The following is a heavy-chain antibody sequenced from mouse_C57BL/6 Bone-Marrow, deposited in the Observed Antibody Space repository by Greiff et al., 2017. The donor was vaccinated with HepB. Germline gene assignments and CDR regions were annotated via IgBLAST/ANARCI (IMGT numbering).Heavy chain of an antibody. CDR2: ISYDGSN. D-gene: IGHD2-5*01. CDR3: ARGGDYSNSFAY. Sequence: VQLQQSGPGLVKPSQSLSLTCSVTGYSITSGYYWNWIRQFPGNKLEWMGYISYDGSNNYNPSLKNRISITRDTSKNQFFLKLNSVTTEDTATYYCARGGDYSNSFAYWGQGTLVTVSA. J-gene: IGHJ3*01. CDR1: GYSITSGYY. V-gene: IGHV3-6*01.